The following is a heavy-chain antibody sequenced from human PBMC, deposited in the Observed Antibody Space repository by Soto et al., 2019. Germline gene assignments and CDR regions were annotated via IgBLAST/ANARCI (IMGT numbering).Heavy chain of an antibody. CDR3: AKDQSSYGMDV. CDR1: GFTFSSYG. CDR2: ISYDGSNK. Sequence: ESGGGVVQPGRSLRLSCAASGFTFSSYGMHWVRQAPGKGLEWVAVISYDGSNKYYADSVKGRFTISRDNSKNTLYLQMNSLRAEDTAVYYCAKDQSSYGMDVWGQGTTVTVSS. J-gene: IGHJ6*02. V-gene: IGHV3-30*18. D-gene: IGHD6-13*01.